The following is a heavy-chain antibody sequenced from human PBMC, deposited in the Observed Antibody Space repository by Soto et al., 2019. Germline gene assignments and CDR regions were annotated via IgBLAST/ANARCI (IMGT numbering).Heavy chain of an antibody. V-gene: IGHV4-61*01. D-gene: IGHD2-8*01. CDR2: VYYSGNT. Sequence: SETLSLTCTVSGVPVSSGSYYWSWIRQPPGKGLEWIGYVYYSGNTNYNPSLKSRVTISIDTSDNQLSLKLTSMTAADTAVYYCAREIMGARYGLDVWGQGTTVTVSS. CDR3: AREIMGARYGLDV. CDR1: GVPVSSGSYY. J-gene: IGHJ6*02.